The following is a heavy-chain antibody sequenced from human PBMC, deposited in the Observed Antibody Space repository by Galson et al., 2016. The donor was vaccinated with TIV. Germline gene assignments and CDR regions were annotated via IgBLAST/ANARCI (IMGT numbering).Heavy chain of an antibody. J-gene: IGHJ6*03. Sequence: SVKVSCKASGYIFTDYYIHWVRQAPGQGLEWLGWINPKSGGAIFAQKFQGRVTLTSDTSISTAYMDLTSLRSYDTAVYYCARGPHYYHDYMDVWGKGTTVTVSS. CDR1: GYIFTDYY. CDR2: INPKSGGA. V-gene: IGHV1-2*02. CDR3: ARGPHYYHDYMDV.